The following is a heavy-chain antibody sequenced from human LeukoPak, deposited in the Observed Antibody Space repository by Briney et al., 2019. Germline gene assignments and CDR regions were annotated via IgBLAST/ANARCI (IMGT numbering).Heavy chain of an antibody. CDR1: GYTFTSYG. J-gene: IGHJ5*02. CDR3: ARSGSVIVGSSWYWVNWFDP. V-gene: IGHV1-18*01. Sequence: ASVKVSCKASGYTFTSYGISWVRQAPGQGLEWMGWISPYNGNTNYAQKLQGRVTMTTDTSTSTAYMELRSLRSDDTAVYYCARSGSVIVGSSWYWVNWFDPWGQGTLVTVSS. CDR2: ISPYNGNT. D-gene: IGHD6-13*01.